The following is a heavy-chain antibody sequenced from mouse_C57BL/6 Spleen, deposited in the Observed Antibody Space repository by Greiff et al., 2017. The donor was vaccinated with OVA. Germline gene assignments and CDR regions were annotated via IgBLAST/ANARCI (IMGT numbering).Heavy chain of an antibody. CDR2: IDPETGGT. V-gene: IGHV1-15*01. Sequence: VKLMESGAELVRPGASVTLSCKASGYTFTDYEMHWVKQTPVHGLEWIGAIDPETGGTAYNQKFKGKAILTADKSSSTAYMELRSLTSEDSAVYYCTRGITTRYFDVWGTGTTVTVSS. CDR3: TRGITTRYFDV. D-gene: IGHD1-1*01. CDR1: GYTFTDYE. J-gene: IGHJ1*03.